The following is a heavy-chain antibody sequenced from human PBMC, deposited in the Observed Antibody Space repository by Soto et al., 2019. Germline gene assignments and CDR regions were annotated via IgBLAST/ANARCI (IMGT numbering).Heavy chain of an antibody. Sequence: SLKISCKGSGYSFTSYWISWVRQMPGKGLEWMGRIDPSDSYTNYSPSFQGHVTISADKSISTAYLQWSSLKASDTAMYYCARQRCSGGSCFYYYGMDVWGQGTTVTVS. CDR3: ARQRCSGGSCFYYYGMDV. J-gene: IGHJ6*02. D-gene: IGHD2-15*01. V-gene: IGHV5-10-1*01. CDR2: IDPSDSYT. CDR1: GYSFTSYW.